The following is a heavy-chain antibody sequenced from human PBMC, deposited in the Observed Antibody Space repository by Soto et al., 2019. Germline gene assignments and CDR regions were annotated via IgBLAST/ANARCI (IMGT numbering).Heavy chain of an antibody. CDR1: GFTFSSYA. CDR2: ISGSGGST. Sequence: EVQLLESGGGLVQPGGSLRLSCAASGFTFSSYAMSWVRQAPGKGLEWVSAISGSGGSTYYADSVKGRFTISRDNSKNPLYLQMNSLRAEDTAVYYCAKDYRYCSGGSCFSGPWGQGTTVTVSS. V-gene: IGHV3-23*01. D-gene: IGHD2-15*01. CDR3: AKDYRYCSGGSCFSGP. J-gene: IGHJ6*02.